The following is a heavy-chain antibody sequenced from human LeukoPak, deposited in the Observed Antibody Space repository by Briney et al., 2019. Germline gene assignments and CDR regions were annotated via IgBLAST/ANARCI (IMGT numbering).Heavy chain of an antibody. V-gene: IGHV1-8*01. Sequence: ASVKVSCNASGYTFTSYDINWVRQATGQGLEWMGWMNPNSGNTGYAQKFQGRVTMTRSTSISTAYMEVSSLRSEDTAVYYCARVPSGSYYERRYAMDVWGQGTTVTVSS. CDR3: ARVPSGSYYERRYAMDV. J-gene: IGHJ6*02. CDR1: GYTFTSYD. D-gene: IGHD3-10*01. CDR2: MNPNSGNT.